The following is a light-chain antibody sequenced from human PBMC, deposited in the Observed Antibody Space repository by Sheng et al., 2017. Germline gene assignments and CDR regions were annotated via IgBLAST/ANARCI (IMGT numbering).Light chain of an antibody. CDR2: AAS. Sequence: DIQMTQSPSSLSASGRRQSHHHLPGKSEHWHLLKLVSAESGEAPKLLIYAASSLQXGAHQGSVAVDLGQDFTLTISSLQSEDFATYYCQQSYIFPRTFGPGTKLDIK. J-gene: IGKJ3*01. CDR1: EHWHL. V-gene: IGKV1-39*01. CDR3: QQSYIFPRT.